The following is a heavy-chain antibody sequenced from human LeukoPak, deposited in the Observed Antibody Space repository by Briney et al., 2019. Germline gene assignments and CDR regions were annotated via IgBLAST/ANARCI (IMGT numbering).Heavy chain of an antibody. D-gene: IGHD3-3*01. CDR1: GGSFSGYY. J-gene: IGHJ5*02. CDR3: ARERTISRNWFDP. Sequence: SETLSLTCAVYGGSFSGYYWSWIRQPPGKGLEWIGEINHSGSTNYNPSLKSRVTISVDTSKNQFSLKLSSVTAADTAVYYCARERTISRNWFDPWGQGTLVTVSS. V-gene: IGHV4-34*01. CDR2: INHSGST.